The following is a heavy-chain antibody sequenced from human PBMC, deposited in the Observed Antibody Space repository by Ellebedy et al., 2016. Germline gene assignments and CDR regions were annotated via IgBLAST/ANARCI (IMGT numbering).Heavy chain of an antibody. D-gene: IGHD6-19*01. Sequence: SVKVSCXASGYTFTGYYMHWVRQAPGQGLEWMGGIIPIFGTANYAQKFQGRVTITADESTSTAYMELSSLRSEDTAVYYCAKGGIAVAYDSDNWFDPWGQGTLVTVSS. CDR2: IIPIFGTA. J-gene: IGHJ5*02. CDR1: GYTFTGYY. CDR3: AKGGIAVAYDSDNWFDP. V-gene: IGHV1-69*13.